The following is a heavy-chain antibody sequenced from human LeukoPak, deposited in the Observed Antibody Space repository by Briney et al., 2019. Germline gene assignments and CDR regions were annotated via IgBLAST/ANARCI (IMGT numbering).Heavy chain of an antibody. D-gene: IGHD5-12*01. CDR1: GVSITSGNW. J-gene: IGHJ4*02. CDR2: IYHSGSI. Sequence: PSGTLSLTCGVSGVSITSGNWWSWVRHPPGKGLEWIGEIYHSGSINYNPSLKSRVTISVDKSKNQFSLKLNSVTAADTAVYYCWHSGYESGLDYWGQGTLVTVSS. CDR3: WHSGYESGLDY. V-gene: IGHV4-4*02.